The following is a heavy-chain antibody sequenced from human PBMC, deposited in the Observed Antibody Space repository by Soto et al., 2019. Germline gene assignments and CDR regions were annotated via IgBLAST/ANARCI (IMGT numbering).Heavy chain of an antibody. CDR2: ISGSGGST. CDR1: GFTFSSYA. V-gene: IGHV3-23*01. J-gene: IGHJ4*02. CDR3: AKDVPFWAGYPSVSFLGSH. Sequence: PGGSLRLSCAASGFTFSSYAMSWVRQAPGKGLEWVSAISGSGGSTYYADSVKGRFTISRDNSKNTLYLQMNSLRAEDTAVYYCAKDVPFWAGYPSVSFLGSHWGQGTLVTVSS. D-gene: IGHD3-3*01.